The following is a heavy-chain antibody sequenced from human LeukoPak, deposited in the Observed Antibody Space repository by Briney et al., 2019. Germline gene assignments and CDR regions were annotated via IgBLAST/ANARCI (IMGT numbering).Heavy chain of an antibody. D-gene: IGHD3-10*01. Sequence: PSETLSLTCAVYGGSFSGYYWSWIRQPPGKGLEWIGEINHSGSTNYNPSLKSRVTISVDTSKNQFSLKLSSVTAADTAVYYCARGGDGVTAGDAFDIWGQGTMVTVSS. V-gene: IGHV4-34*01. CDR2: INHSGST. CDR3: ARGGDGVTAGDAFDI. CDR1: GGSFSGYY. J-gene: IGHJ3*02.